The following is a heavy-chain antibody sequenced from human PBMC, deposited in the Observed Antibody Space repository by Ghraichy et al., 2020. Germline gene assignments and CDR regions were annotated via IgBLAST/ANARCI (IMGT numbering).Heavy chain of an antibody. D-gene: IGHD6-19*01. CDR1: GFTFSSFA. CDR2: IGGSGSRT. V-gene: IGHV3-23*01. J-gene: IGHJ4*02. Sequence: GGSLRLSCAASGFTFSSFAMSWVRQAPGKGLEWVSTIGGSGSRTDYADSVKGRFTISRDNSKNTLYLQMNRLRAQDTALYYCAKGTIGVAADFDWWGQGILVTVSS. CDR3: AKGTIGVAADFDW.